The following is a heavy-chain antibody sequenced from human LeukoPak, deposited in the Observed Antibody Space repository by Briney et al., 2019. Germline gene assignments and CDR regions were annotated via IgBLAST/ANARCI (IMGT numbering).Heavy chain of an antibody. CDR3: ARDRGLGVDWFDP. D-gene: IGHD3-16*01. Sequence: SETLSPTCTVSGGSVSSYYWSWIRQPPGKGLEWIGYIYYSGGTNYNPSLKSRVTISVDTSKNQFSLKLSSVTAADTAVYYCARDRGLGVDWFDPWGQGTLVTVSS. V-gene: IGHV4-59*02. J-gene: IGHJ5*02. CDR1: GGSVSSYY. CDR2: IYYSGGT.